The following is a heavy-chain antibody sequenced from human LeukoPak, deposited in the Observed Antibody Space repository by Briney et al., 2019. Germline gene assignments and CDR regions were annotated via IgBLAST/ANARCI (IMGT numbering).Heavy chain of an antibody. CDR1: GGSISSTNW. V-gene: IGHV4-4*02. D-gene: IGHD3-3*01. CDR2: INHSGST. CDR3: ARGFGYDFWSGLHYFDY. J-gene: IGHJ4*02. Sequence: PSGTLSLTCAVSGGSISSTNWWSWVRQPPGRGLEWIGEINHSGSTNYNPSLKSRVTISVDTSKNQFSLKLSSVTAADTAVYYCARGFGYDFWSGLHYFDYWGQGTLVTVSS.